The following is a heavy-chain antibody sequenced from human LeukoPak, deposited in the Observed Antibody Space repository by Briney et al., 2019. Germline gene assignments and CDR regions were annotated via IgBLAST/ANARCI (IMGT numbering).Heavy chain of an antibody. Sequence: ASVKVSCKASGYTFTGYYMHWVRQAPGQGLEWMGWINPNSGGTNYAQTFQGRVTMTRDTSISTAYMELSRLRSDDTAVYYCARDSGAVPAARGNWFDPWGQGTLVTVSS. CDR1: GYTFTGYY. CDR2: INPNSGGT. V-gene: IGHV1-2*02. D-gene: IGHD2-2*01. CDR3: ARDSGAVPAARGNWFDP. J-gene: IGHJ5*02.